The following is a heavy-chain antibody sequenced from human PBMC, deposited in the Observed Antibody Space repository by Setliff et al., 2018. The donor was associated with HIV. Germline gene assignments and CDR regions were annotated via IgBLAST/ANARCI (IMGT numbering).Heavy chain of an antibody. V-gene: IGHV1-2*06. CDR3: ARGQYCGGDCYSV. CDR1: GYTFTGYY. J-gene: IGHJ4*02. D-gene: IGHD2-21*02. Sequence: ASVKVSCKASGYTFTGYYIHWVRRAPGQGLEWMGRINPSSGGTNYAPKFQGRVTMTRDKPISTAYMELSRLRSDDTAVYYCARGQYCGGDCYSVWGQGTLVTVSS. CDR2: INPSSGGT.